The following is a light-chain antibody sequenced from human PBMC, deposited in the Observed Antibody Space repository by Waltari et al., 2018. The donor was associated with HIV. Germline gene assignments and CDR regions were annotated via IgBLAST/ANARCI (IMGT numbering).Light chain of an antibody. V-gene: IGLV1-40*01. J-gene: IGLJ2*01. CDR2: GNN. Sequence: QSVLTQPPSVSGDPGQRVTISCTGSKSNIGAGYVVHWYQQVPGTAPKLLIYGNNNRASGVPDRFSGSKSGTSASLAISGLQAEDEAEYHCQSYDSSLTTTVFGGGTKLTVL. CDR3: QSYDSSLTTTV. CDR1: KSNIGAGYV.